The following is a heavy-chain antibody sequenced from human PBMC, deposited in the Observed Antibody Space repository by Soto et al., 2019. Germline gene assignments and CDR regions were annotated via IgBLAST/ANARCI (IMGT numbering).Heavy chain of an antibody. Sequence: SEPLSLTCTVSGGSISSYYWSWIRQPPGKGLEWIGYIYYSGSTNYNPSLKSRVTISVDTSKNQVSLKLSSVTAADTAVYYCARDPAMVGYYYYGMDVWGQGTTVTVSS. D-gene: IGHD5-18*01. CDR2: IYYSGST. J-gene: IGHJ6*02. CDR1: GGSISSYY. CDR3: ARDPAMVGYYYYGMDV. V-gene: IGHV4-59*01.